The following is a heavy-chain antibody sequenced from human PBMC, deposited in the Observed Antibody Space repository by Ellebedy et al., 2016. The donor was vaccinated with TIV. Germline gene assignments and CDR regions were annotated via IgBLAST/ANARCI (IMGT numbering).Heavy chain of an antibody. J-gene: IGHJ6*02. CDR3: ARDREGEVGIAVAGYYYGMDV. CDR1: GFTFSSYG. D-gene: IGHD6-19*01. Sequence: GESLKISCAASGFTFSSYGMHWVRQAPGKGLEWVAVIWYDGSNKYYADSVKGRFTISRDNSKNTLYLQMNSLRAEDTAVYYCARDREGEVGIAVAGYYYGMDVWGQGTTVTVSS. V-gene: IGHV3-33*01. CDR2: IWYDGSNK.